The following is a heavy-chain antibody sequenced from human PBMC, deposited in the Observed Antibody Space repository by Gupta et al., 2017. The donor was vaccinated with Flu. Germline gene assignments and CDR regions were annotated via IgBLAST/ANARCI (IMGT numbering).Heavy chain of an antibody. V-gene: IGHV3-30*18. Sequence: FSSYGMHWVRQAPGKGLEWVAVISYDGSNKYYADSVKGRFTISRDNSKNTLYLQMNSLRAEDTAVYYCAKDRGEGPKAYYGMDVWGQGTTVTVSS. CDR2: ISYDGSNK. CDR1: FSSYG. CDR3: AKDRGEGPKAYYGMDV. J-gene: IGHJ6*02. D-gene: IGHD3-10*01.